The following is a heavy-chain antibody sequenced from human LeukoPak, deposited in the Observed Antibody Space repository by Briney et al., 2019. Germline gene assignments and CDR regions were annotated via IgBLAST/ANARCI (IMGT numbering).Heavy chain of an antibody. J-gene: IGHJ4*02. CDR1: GGSISSYY. CDR3: AKPRGLAVVGAHFDY. V-gene: IGHV4-59*01. D-gene: IGHD1-26*01. CDR2: IYYSGST. Sequence: PSETLSLTCNVSGGSISSYYWSWIRQPPGKGLEWIGYIYYSGSTNYNPSLKSRVTISVDTSKNQFSLKLSSVTAADTAVYYCAKPRGLAVVGAHFDYWGQGTLVTVSS.